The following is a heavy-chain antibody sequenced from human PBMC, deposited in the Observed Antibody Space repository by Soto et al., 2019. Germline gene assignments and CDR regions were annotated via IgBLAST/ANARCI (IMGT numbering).Heavy chain of an antibody. CDR3: AKQRGDFDWLLFGAFDI. Sequence: GGSLRLSCAASGFTFSSYGMHWVRQAPGKGLEWVAVISYDGSNKYYADSVKGRFTISRDNSKNTLYLQMNSLRAEDTAVYYCAKQRGDFDWLLFGAFDIWGQGTMVTVSS. J-gene: IGHJ3*02. D-gene: IGHD3-9*01. CDR2: ISYDGSNK. V-gene: IGHV3-30*18. CDR1: GFTFSSYG.